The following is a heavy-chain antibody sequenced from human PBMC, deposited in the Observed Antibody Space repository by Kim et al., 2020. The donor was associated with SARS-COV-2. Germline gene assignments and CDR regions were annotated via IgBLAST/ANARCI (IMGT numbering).Heavy chain of an antibody. CDR2: IIPIFGTA. D-gene: IGHD2-15*01. V-gene: IGHV1-69*13. J-gene: IGHJ6*02. Sequence: SVKVSCKASGGTFSSYAISWVRQAPGQGLEWMGGIIPIFGTANYAQKFQGRVTITADESTSTAYMELSSLRSEDTAVYYCGLGDCSGGSCYPYYYGMDVWGQGTTVTVSS. CDR3: GLGDCSGGSCYPYYYGMDV. CDR1: GGTFSSYA.